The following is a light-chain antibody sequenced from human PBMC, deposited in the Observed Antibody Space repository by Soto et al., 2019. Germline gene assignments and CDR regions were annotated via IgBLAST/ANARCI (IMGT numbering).Light chain of an antibody. CDR3: SSYTSSVTLV. Sequence: QSVLTQPASVSGSPGQSITISCTGTSSDVGGYNFVSWYQQHPGKAPKLMIYAVSNRPSGVSYRFSGSKSGNTASLTISGLQAEDEADYYCSSYTSSVTLVFGGGTKLTVL. CDR2: AVS. CDR1: SSDVGGYNF. J-gene: IGLJ2*01. V-gene: IGLV2-14*01.